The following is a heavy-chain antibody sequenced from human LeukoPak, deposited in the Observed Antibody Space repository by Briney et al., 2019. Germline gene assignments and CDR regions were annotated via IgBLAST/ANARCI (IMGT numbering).Heavy chain of an antibody. Sequence: PGGSLRLPCAASRFTSSTYAMNWVRQAPGKGLEWVSSIGGSSSSIYYADSVKGRFTISRDNAKNSLYLQMNSLRAEDTAVYYCAREGGYGVGEAFDIWGQGTMVTVSS. CDR3: AREGGYGVGEAFDI. V-gene: IGHV3-21*01. CDR1: RFTSSTYA. CDR2: IGGSSSSI. J-gene: IGHJ3*02. D-gene: IGHD4-17*01.